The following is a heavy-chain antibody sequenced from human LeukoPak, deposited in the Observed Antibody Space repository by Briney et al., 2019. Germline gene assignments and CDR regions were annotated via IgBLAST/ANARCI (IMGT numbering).Heavy chain of an antibody. V-gene: IGHV3-23*01. Sequence: GGSLRLSCAASGFTFSSSAMSWVRQVPGKGLEWVSGISASGGSTYYADSVRGRFTISRDNSKNTLYVQMNSLRDEDTAVHYCAKDQRWESPHYLDSWGQGTLVTVSS. CDR1: GFTFSSSA. CDR2: ISASGGST. CDR3: AKDQRWESPHYLDS. D-gene: IGHD1-26*01. J-gene: IGHJ4*02.